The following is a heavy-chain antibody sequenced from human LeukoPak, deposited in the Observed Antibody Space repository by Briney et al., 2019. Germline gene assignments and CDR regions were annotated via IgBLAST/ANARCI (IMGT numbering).Heavy chain of an antibody. J-gene: IGHJ4*02. D-gene: IGHD5-18*01. CDR1: GDTVRKYA. Sequence: SVKVSFKASGDTVRKYAIGWVRQAPGQGLEWIGGIISTYGASNSAQKVQGRVTLTTDESANTAYMELRSLRSQDTAVYYCARDRTGYGNYSFDSWGQGTPVTVSS. CDR3: ARDRTGYGNYSFDS. V-gene: IGHV1-69*05. CDR2: IISTYGAS.